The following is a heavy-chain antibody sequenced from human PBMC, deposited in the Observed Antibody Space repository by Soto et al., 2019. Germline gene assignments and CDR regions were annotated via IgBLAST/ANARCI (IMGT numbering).Heavy chain of an antibody. J-gene: IGHJ4*02. D-gene: IGHD6-19*01. CDR1: GGSISSSNG. CDR3: ARRSKYSSGWYDY. V-gene: IGHV4-4*02. Sequence: SETLSLTCAVSGGSISSSNGWSWVRQPPGKGLEWIGEIYHSGSTNYNPSLKSRVTISVDTSKNQFSLKLSSVTAADTAVYYCARRSKYSSGWYDYWGQGTLVTVSS. CDR2: IYHSGST.